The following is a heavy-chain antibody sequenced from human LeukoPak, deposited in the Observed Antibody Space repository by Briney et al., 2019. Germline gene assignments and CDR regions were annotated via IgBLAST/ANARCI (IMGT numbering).Heavy chain of an antibody. Sequence: PGGSLRLSCAASGFTFSSYAMHWVRQAPGKGLEWVAVISYDGSNKYYADSVKGRFTISRDNSKNTPYLQINSLRAEDTAVYYCARDGFLEWLLEYYFDYWGQGTLVTVSS. V-gene: IGHV3-30*04. CDR2: ISYDGSNK. D-gene: IGHD3-3*01. J-gene: IGHJ4*02. CDR1: GFTFSSYA. CDR3: ARDGFLEWLLEYYFDY.